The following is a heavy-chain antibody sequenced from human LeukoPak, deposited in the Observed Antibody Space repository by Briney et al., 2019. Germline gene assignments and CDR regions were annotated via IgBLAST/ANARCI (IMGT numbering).Heavy chain of an antibody. J-gene: IGHJ4*02. CDR3: ARVRITMIVVGLDY. CDR1: GYSISSGYY. CDR2: IYHSGST. V-gene: IGHV4-38-2*01. Sequence: SETLSLTCAVSGYSISSGYYWGWIRQPPGKGLEWIGSIYHSGSTNYNPSLKSRVTISVDTSKNQFSLKLSSVTAADTAVYYCARVRITMIVVGLDYWGQGTLVTVSS. D-gene: IGHD3-22*01.